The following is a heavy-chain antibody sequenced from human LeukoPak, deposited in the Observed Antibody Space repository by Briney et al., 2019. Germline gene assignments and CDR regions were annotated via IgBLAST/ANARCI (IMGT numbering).Heavy chain of an antibody. D-gene: IGHD1-26*01. CDR2: ISSGATTT. CDR1: GFTLTSDS. Sequence: GGSLRLSCAASGFTLTSDSMNWVRQAPGKGLEWISYISSGATTTYYADSVKGRFTISRDNAGNSLYLQINSLRVDDTAVYYCAKGTVGAKYWGQGTLVIVSS. V-gene: IGHV3-48*04. CDR3: AKGTVGAKY. J-gene: IGHJ4*02.